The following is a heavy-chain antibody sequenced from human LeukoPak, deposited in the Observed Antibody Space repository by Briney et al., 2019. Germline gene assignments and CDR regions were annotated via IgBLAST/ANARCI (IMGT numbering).Heavy chain of an antibody. CDR1: GFTFSSYS. CDR2: ISSSSSYI. V-gene: IGHV3-21*01. J-gene: IGHJ4*02. Sequence: PGGSLRLSCAASGFTFSSYSMNWVRQAPGKGLEWVSSISSSSSYIYYADSVKGRFTISRDNAKNSLYLQMNSLRAEDTAVYYCARDRDTIQWELRWDYFDYWGQGTLVTVSS. D-gene: IGHD1-26*01. CDR3: ARDRDTIQWELRWDYFDY.